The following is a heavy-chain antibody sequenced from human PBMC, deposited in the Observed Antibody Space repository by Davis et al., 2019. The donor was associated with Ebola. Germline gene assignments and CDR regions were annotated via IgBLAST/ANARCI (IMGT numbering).Heavy chain of an antibody. D-gene: IGHD5-12*01. CDR3: AKERRYSGYVRDFDY. J-gene: IGHJ4*02. CDR2: ITGSGGST. V-gene: IGHV3-23*01. Sequence: GESLKISCAASGFTFSSYAMSWVRQAPGKGLEWVSAITGSGGSTYYADSVKGRFTISRDNSKNTLYLQMNSLRAEDTAVYYCAKERRYSGYVRDFDYWGQGTLVTVSS. CDR1: GFTFSSYA.